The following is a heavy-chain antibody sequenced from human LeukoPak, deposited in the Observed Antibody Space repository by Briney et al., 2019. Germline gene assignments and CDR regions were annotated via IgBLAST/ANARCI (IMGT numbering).Heavy chain of an antibody. Sequence: AGRSLRLSCAASGFTFSSYAISWVRQAPGQGLEWMGGIIPIFGTANYAQKFQGRVTITADESTSTAYMELSSLRSEDTAVYYCARVSEFLEWKNWFDPWGQGTLVTVSS. D-gene: IGHD3-3*01. J-gene: IGHJ5*02. CDR3: ARVSEFLEWKNWFDP. CDR1: GFTFSSYA. CDR2: IIPIFGTA. V-gene: IGHV1-69*01.